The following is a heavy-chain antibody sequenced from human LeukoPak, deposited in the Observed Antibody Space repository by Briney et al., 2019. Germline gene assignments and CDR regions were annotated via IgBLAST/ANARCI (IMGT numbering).Heavy chain of an antibody. J-gene: IGHJ4*02. CDR2: IHYSGST. CDR3: ARGILGYSYGYDY. V-gene: IGHV4-59*01. CDR1: GGSISSYY. D-gene: IGHD5-18*01. Sequence: SETLSLTCTVSGGSISSYYWSWIRQPPGKGLEWIGNIHYSGSTNYNPSLKSRVTISVDTSKNQFSLKLSSVTAADTAVYYCARGILGYSYGYDYWGQGTLVTVSS.